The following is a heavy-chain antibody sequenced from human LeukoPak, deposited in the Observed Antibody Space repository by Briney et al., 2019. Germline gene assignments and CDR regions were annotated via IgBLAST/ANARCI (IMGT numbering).Heavy chain of an antibody. V-gene: IGHV3-33*01. Sequence: GGSLRLSCAASGFTFSSFGMHWVRQAPGKGLDWVAVIVNDGSQTSYADSVKGRFTISRDNSKNTLYLQLNSLRAEDTAVYYCVRDAPAYAFDVWGHGTMVTVSS. CDR1: GFTFSSFG. D-gene: IGHD2-2*01. CDR3: VRDAPAYAFDV. J-gene: IGHJ3*01. CDR2: IVNDGSQT.